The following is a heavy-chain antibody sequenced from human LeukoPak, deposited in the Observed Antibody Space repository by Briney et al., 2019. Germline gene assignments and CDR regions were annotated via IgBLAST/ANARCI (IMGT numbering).Heavy chain of an antibody. CDR1: GFTFSSYG. J-gene: IGHJ4*02. CDR2: ISYDGSNK. D-gene: IGHD6-19*01. CDR3: AKNDGYSSGWELGHFDY. Sequence: GRSLRLSCAASGFTFSSYGMHWVRQAPGKGLEWVAVISYDGSNKYYADSVKGRFTVSRDNSKNTLYLQMNSLRAEDTAVYYCAKNDGYSSGWELGHFDYWGQGTLVTVSS. V-gene: IGHV3-30*18.